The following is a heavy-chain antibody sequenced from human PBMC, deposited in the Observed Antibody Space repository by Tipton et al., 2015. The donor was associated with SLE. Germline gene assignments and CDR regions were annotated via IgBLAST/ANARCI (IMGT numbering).Heavy chain of an antibody. Sequence: TLSLTCTVSGGSISSYYWSWIRQPPGKGLEWIGYIYYSGSTNYNPSLKSRVTISVDTSKNQFSLKLGSVTAADTAVYYCASELLRDYFSAWGPDYWGQGTLVTVSA. CDR1: GGSISSYY. CDR3: ASELLRDYFSAWGPDY. V-gene: IGHV4-59*08. CDR2: IYYSGST. J-gene: IGHJ4*02. D-gene: IGHD6-19*01.